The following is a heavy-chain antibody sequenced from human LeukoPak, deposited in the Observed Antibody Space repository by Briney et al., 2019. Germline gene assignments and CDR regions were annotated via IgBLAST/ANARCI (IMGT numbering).Heavy chain of an antibody. CDR2: ISVHNGNT. V-gene: IGHV1-18*01. Sequence: GASVNVSFKPSGYTFTIYGITWVRQAPGQGGEGMGWISVHNGNTNYAQKLQGRVTMTTDTSTSTVYMELSSLRSEDTAVYYCARDLGEMATTETDYWGQGTLVTVSS. J-gene: IGHJ4*02. D-gene: IGHD5-24*01. CDR1: GYTFTIYG. CDR3: ARDLGEMATTETDY.